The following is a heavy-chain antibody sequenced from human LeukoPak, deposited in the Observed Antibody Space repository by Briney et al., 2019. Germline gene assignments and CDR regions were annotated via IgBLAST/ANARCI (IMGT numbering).Heavy chain of an antibody. CDR3: TRATIPAAGIDY. V-gene: IGHV1-18*01. Sequence: ASVNVSCKASGYTFTSYGVSWVRQAPGQGLEWMGWISTYTGDTNYAQKLQGRLTMTTDTSAGTAFMELRSLTSDDTAVYYCTRATIPAAGIDYWGQGTLVTVSS. CDR2: ISTYTGDT. J-gene: IGHJ4*02. D-gene: IGHD6-13*01. CDR1: GYTFTSYG.